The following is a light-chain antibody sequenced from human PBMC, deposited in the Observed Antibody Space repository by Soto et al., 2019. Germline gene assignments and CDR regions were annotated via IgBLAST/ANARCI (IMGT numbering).Light chain of an antibody. CDR3: HQYADSRT. V-gene: IGKV3-20*01. CDR1: QPFWTNY. J-gene: IGKJ2*02. Sequence: EVVLTQSPGTRSLSPGERATLSCRASQPFWTNYLAWFQHRPGQAPRLVIYGASRRATGIPDRFTGSGSGTDFTLTISRLEPEDFGVYYCHQYADSRTFGQGTKLEIK. CDR2: GAS.